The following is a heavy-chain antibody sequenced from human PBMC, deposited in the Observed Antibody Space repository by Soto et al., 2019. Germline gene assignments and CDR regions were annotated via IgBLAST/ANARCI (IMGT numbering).Heavy chain of an antibody. J-gene: IGHJ6*02. Sequence: KSSETLSLTCAVYGGSFSGYYWSWIRQPPGKGLEWIGEINHSGSTNYNPSLKSRVTISVDTSKSQFSLKLSSVTAADTAVYYCARALKGYYYYYGMDVWGQGTTVTVSS. V-gene: IGHV4-34*01. CDR1: GGSFSGYY. CDR3: ARALKGYYYYYGMDV. CDR2: INHSGST.